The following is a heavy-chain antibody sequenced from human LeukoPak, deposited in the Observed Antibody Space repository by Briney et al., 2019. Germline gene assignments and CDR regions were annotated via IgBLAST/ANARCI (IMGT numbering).Heavy chain of an antibody. Sequence: ASVKVSCRASGYTFTSYAMNWVRQAPGQGLEWMGWINTNTGNPTYAQGFTGRFVFSLDTSVSTAYLQISSLKAEDTAVYYCARADGGSWDILGYYYYYMDVWGEGTTVTVSS. CDR1: GYTFTSYA. V-gene: IGHV7-4-1*02. J-gene: IGHJ6*03. CDR2: INTNTGNP. D-gene: IGHD6-13*01. CDR3: ARADGGSWDILGYYYYYMDV.